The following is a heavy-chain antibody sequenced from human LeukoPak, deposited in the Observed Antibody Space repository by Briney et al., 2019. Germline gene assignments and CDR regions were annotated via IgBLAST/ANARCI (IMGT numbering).Heavy chain of an antibody. CDR2: ISSSSSYI. CDR1: GFTFSSYA. Sequence: GGSLRLSCAASGFTFSSYAMSWVRQAPGKGLEWVSSISSSSSYIYYADSVKGRFTISRDNAKNSLYLQMNSLRAEDTAVYYCAKTFGVVTFYGMDVWGQGTTVTVSS. J-gene: IGHJ6*02. V-gene: IGHV3-21*01. D-gene: IGHD3-3*01. CDR3: AKTFGVVTFYGMDV.